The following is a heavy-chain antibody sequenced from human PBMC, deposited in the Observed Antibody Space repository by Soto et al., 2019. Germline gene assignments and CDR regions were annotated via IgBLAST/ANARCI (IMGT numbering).Heavy chain of an antibody. D-gene: IGHD3-22*01. Sequence: QVQLQESGPGLVKPSGTLSLTCAVSGVSISSNNWWSWVRQPPGKGLEWIGEMYHTGSTNYNPSPKSRVTISVAKSKNHFSLELNSVTAADTAVYYCARSSRYQYDSSEGNFDYWGQGTLVTVSS. CDR1: GVSISSNNW. V-gene: IGHV4-4*02. CDR3: ARSSRYQYDSSEGNFDY. J-gene: IGHJ4*02. CDR2: MYHTGST.